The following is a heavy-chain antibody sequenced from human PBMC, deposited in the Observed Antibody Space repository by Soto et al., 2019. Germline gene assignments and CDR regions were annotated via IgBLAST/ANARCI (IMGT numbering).Heavy chain of an antibody. CDR1: GYTFTGYY. J-gene: IGHJ4*02. CDR3: ATRYSYVHF. CDR2: INPNSGDT. Sequence: ASVKVSCKSSGYTFTGYYIHWVRQAPGQGLEWMGWINPNSGDTNYAQKFQGRVTMTRDTSFSTAYMELSSLRSDDTAVYYCATRYSYVHFWGQGTLVTVSS. V-gene: IGHV1-2*02. D-gene: IGHD5-18*01.